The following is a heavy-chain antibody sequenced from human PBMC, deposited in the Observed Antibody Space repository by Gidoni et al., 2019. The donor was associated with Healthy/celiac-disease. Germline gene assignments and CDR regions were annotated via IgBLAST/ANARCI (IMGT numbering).Heavy chain of an antibody. CDR3: ARVGYCSGGSCYALDY. J-gene: IGHJ4*02. D-gene: IGHD2-15*01. Sequence: QVQLVQSGAEVKKPGASVKVSCKDSGYTFTSYYMHWVRQAPGQGLEWMGIIHPSGGSTSYAQKFQGRVTMTRDTSTSTVYMELSSLRSEDTAVYYCARVGYCSGGSCYALDYWGQGTLVTVSS. CDR1: GYTFTSYY. CDR2: IHPSGGST. V-gene: IGHV1-46*03.